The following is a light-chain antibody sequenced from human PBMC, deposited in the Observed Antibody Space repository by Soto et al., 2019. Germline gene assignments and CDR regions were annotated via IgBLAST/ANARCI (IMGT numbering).Light chain of an antibody. J-gene: IGKJ1*01. CDR1: QTISSW. V-gene: IGKV1-5*03. Sequence: DIQSTQYPSNLPGSVGDGVTITCRASQTISSWLAWYQQKPGKAPKLLIYKASTLKSGVPSRFSGSGSGTEFTLTISSLQPDDFATYYCQHDTSYSEAFGQGTKVDIK. CDR2: KAS. CDR3: QHDTSYSEA.